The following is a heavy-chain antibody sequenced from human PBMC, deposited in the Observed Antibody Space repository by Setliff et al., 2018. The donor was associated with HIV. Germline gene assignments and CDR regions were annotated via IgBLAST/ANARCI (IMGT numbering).Heavy chain of an antibody. CDR3: VRHISPVDAFDV. J-gene: IGHJ3*01. CDR2: IYHTGIT. Sequence: ASETLSLTCTVSGGSITRTPYYWGWIRQPPGKGLEWIGSIYHTGITYDNPSLKSRVTISVDTSKNQISLRLSSVTAADTAVYYCVRHISPVDAFDVWGQGTMVTVS. V-gene: IGHV4-39*01. CDR1: GGSITRTPYY. D-gene: IGHD3-3*02.